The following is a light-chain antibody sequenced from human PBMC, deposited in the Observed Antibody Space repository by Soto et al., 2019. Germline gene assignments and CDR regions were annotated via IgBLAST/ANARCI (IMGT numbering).Light chain of an antibody. CDR2: GAS. V-gene: IGKV3-20*01. CDR1: QSVSSSY. CDR3: QQYGSSSLT. Sequence: EIVLTQSPGTLSLSPGERATLSCRASQSVSSSYLAWYQQKPRQAPRLLIYGASSRATGIPDRFSGSGSGTDFPLTISRLETEEFAVYYCQQYGSSSLTFGGGTKVEIK. J-gene: IGKJ4*01.